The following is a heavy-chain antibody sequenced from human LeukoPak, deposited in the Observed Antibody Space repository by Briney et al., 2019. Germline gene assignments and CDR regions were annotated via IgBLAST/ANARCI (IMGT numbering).Heavy chain of an antibody. V-gene: IGHV1-8*01. CDR3: ARVVTMIVVVINGMDWFDP. CDR2: MNPNSGNT. J-gene: IGHJ5*02. Sequence: ASVKVSCKASGYTFTSYDINWVRQATGQGLEWMGWMNPNSGNTGYAQKFQGRVTMTRNTSISTAYMELSSPRSEDTAVYYCARVVTMIVVVINGMDWFDPWGQGTLVTVSS. D-gene: IGHD3-22*01. CDR1: GYTFTSYD.